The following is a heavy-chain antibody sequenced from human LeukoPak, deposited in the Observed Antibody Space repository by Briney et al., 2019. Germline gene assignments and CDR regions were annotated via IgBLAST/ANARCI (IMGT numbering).Heavy chain of an antibody. CDR1: GFTFSSYW. CDR2: IKQDGSEK. V-gene: IGHV3-7*01. D-gene: IGHD6-6*01. J-gene: IGHJ5*02. CDR3: ARDIGLRKAAPPGWFDP. Sequence: GGSLRLSCAASGFTFSSYWMSWVRQAPGKGLEWVASIKQDGSEKYCVDSVKGRFTISRDNANNSLYLQMKSLRADDTAVYYCARDIGLRKAAPPGWFDPWGQGALVTVSS.